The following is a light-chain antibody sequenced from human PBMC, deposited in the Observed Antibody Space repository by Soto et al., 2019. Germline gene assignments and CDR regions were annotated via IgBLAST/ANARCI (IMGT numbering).Light chain of an antibody. CDR3: QQRSNWPLT. J-gene: IGKJ4*01. CDR1: PSVSSY. Sequence: EIVLTQSPATLSLSPGERATLSCRASPSVSSYLAWSQQKPGQAPRLLIYDASNRATGVPARFSGSGSGTDFTLTISSLEPEDFAVYYCQQRSNWPLTFGGGTKVVIK. V-gene: IGKV3-11*01. CDR2: DAS.